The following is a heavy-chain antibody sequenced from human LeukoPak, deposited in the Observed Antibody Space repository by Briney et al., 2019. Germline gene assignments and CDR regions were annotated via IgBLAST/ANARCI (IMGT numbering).Heavy chain of an antibody. V-gene: IGHV1-18*04. CDR3: ATELAAAGDFDY. J-gene: IGHJ4*02. CDR2: ISAYNGNT. CDR1: GYTFTSYG. Sequence: ASVKVSCKASGYTFTSYGISWVRQAPGQGLEWMGWISAYNGNTNYAQKLQGRVTRTTATSTSTAYMELRSLRSDDTAVYYCATELAAAGDFDYWGQGTLVTVSS. D-gene: IGHD6-13*01.